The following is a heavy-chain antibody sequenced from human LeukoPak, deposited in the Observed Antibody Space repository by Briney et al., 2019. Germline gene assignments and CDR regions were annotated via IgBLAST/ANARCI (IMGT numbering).Heavy chain of an antibody. Sequence: SQTLSLTCTVSGGSISSGGYYWSWIRQHPGKGLEWIGYIYYSGSTYYNPSLKSRVTISVDTSKNQFSLKLSSVTAADTAVYYCARYFSRAIRYFQHWGQGTLVTVSS. CDR1: GGSISSGGYY. J-gene: IGHJ1*01. CDR2: IYYSGST. CDR3: ARYFSRAIRYFQH. V-gene: IGHV4-31*03. D-gene: IGHD2/OR15-2a*01.